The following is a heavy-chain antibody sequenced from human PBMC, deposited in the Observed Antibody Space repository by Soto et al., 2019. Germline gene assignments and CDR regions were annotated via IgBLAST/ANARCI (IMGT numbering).Heavy chain of an antibody. CDR2: INHSGST. CDR3: AREGSPSEVVSAAIGPNYYYYYMDV. D-gene: IGHD2-2*01. J-gene: IGHJ6*03. CDR1: GGSFSGYY. V-gene: IGHV4-34*01. Sequence: PSETLSLTCAVYGGSFSGYYWCWIRQPPGKGLEWIGEINHSGSTNYNPSLKSRVTISVDTSKNQFSLKLSSVTAADTAVYYCAREGSPSEVVSAAIGPNYYYYYMDVWGKGTTVTVSS.